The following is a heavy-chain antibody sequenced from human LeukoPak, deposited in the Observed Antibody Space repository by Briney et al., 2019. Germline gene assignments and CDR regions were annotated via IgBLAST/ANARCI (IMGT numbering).Heavy chain of an antibody. J-gene: IGHJ5*02. CDR1: GYTFTSYY. Sequence: ASVKIFCNASGYTFTSYYMHCLLQPPGQGLEWMGIINSSGGSTSYAQKFQGRVTMTRDMSTSTVYMELSRLRSEDTAVYYCAREKGVPIFGVVITDNWFDPWGQGTLVTVSS. V-gene: IGHV1-46*01. CDR2: INSSGGST. CDR3: AREKGVPIFGVVITDNWFDP. D-gene: IGHD3-3*01.